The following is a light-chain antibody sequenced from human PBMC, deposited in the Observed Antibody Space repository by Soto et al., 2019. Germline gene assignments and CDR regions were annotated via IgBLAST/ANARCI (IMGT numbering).Light chain of an antibody. V-gene: IGKV3-15*01. CDR3: QQYNDWPQT. CDR1: QTVTIN. J-gene: IGKJ1*01. CDR2: GAS. Sequence: ETVMTQSPVTLSVSPGERATLSCRASQTVTINLAWYHRKPGQAPRLLIYGASNRAAGVPARFSGSGSGTEFTLTISSLQSEDFAIYYCQQYNDWPQTFGQGTKVDIK.